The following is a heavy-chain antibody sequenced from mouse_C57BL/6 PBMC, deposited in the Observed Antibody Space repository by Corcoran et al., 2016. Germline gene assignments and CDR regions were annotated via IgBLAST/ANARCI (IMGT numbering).Heavy chain of an antibody. V-gene: IGHV1-26*01. J-gene: IGHJ2*01. CDR2: INHNNGGT. CDR1: GYTFTDYY. CDR3: AREGGSYYFDY. Sequence: EVQLQQSGPELVKPGASVKISCKASGYTFTDYYMNWVKQSHGKSLEWIGDINHNNGGTSYNQKFKGKATLTVDKSSSTAYMELRSLTSEDSAVYYCAREGGSYYFDYWGQGTTLTVSS.